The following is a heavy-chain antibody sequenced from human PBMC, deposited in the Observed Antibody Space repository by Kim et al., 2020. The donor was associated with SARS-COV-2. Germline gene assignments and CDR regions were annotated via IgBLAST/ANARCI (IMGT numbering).Heavy chain of an antibody. D-gene: IGHD6-19*01. J-gene: IGHJ4*02. V-gene: IGHV4-30-2*04. Sequence: STSSNTSLKSRVTISVDASNTQFSLKLSSVTAADAAVYYCARVDSSGFDYWGQGTLVTVSS. CDR2: ST. CDR3: ARVDSSGFDY.